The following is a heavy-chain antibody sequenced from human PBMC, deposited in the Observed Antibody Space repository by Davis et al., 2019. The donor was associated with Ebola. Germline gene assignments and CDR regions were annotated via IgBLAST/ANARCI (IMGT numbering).Heavy chain of an antibody. CDR3: TTLIDF. CDR2: IRARSKSYAT. V-gene: IGHV3-73*01. D-gene: IGHD3-22*01. J-gene: IGHJ4*02. CDR1: GFSFSGAA. Sequence: GESLKISCVASGFSFSGAAIHWVRQAPGKGLEWAGRIRARSKSYATAYAESVKGRFTISRDDSKNTAYLQLTSLKIEDAAVYYCTTLIDFWGQGTLVTVSS.